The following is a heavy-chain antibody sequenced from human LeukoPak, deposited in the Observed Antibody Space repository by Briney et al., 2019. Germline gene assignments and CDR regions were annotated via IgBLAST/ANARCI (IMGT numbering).Heavy chain of an antibody. J-gene: IGHJ5*02. Sequence: SETLSLTCTVSGGSINNYYWSWIRQPPGKGLEWIAYIYYSGSTNYNPSLKSRVTISVDTSKNQFSLKLTSVTAADTAVYYCARDSAMIDNWFDPWGQGTLVTVSS. D-gene: IGHD3-22*01. CDR2: IYYSGST. V-gene: IGHV4-59*01. CDR1: GGSINNYY. CDR3: ARDSAMIDNWFDP.